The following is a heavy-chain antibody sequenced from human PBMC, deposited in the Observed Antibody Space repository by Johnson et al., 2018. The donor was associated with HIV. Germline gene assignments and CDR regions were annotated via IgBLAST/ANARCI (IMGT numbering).Heavy chain of an antibody. V-gene: IGHV3-13*01. Sequence: VQLVESGGDLVKPGGSLRLSCAASGFTFSSYDMYWVRQVTGKGLEWVSAIGTAGDTYYPGSVKGRFTVSRENAKNSLYLQMNSLSAEDTAFYYCARVYVVSHSDFWSGYYNPFDIWGQGTMVTVSS. CDR2: IGTAGDT. CDR3: ARVYVVSHSDFWSGYYNPFDI. J-gene: IGHJ3*02. CDR1: GFTFSSYD. D-gene: IGHD3-3*01.